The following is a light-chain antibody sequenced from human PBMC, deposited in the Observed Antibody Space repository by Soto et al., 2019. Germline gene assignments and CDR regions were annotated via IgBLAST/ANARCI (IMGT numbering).Light chain of an antibody. CDR2: AAS. V-gene: IGKV1-6*01. CDR3: LQDLDYPLT. J-gene: IGKJ4*01. Sequence: AIQMTQSPSSLSASVGGRVTITCRASQGLRSELGWYQQKPGKAPKLLIYAASTLESGVPSRFSGSGSGTEYTLTISSLQPEDFASYYCLQDLDYPLTFGGGTKVEIK. CDR1: QGLRSE.